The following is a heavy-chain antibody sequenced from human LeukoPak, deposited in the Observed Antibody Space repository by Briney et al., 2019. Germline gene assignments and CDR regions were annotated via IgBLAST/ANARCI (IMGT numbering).Heavy chain of an antibody. J-gene: IGHJ5*02. CDR3: ARRFCTGGSCYPEAFDP. Sequence: GESLKISCKASGYSFSSHWIGWVRQMPGKGLEWMGIIYPGNFDIRYSPSFQGQVTISADKSISTAYLQWSSLKASDTAIYYCARRFCTGGSCYPEAFDPWGQGTLVTVSS. CDR1: GYSFSSHW. V-gene: IGHV5-51*01. D-gene: IGHD2-15*01. CDR2: IYPGNFDI.